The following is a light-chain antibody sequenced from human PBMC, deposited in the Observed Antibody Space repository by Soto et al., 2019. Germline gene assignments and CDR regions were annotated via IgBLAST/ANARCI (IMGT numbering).Light chain of an antibody. CDR3: QQSFSTTWT. Sequence: DIQMTQSPSSLSASVGDRVTITFRASQTILTYLNWYQQKPGKAPKLLIYAASSLQSGVPSRFSGGGSATDFTLTISSLQPEDFATYYCQQSFSTTWTFGHGTKVEIK. CDR1: QTILTY. CDR2: AAS. V-gene: IGKV1-39*01. J-gene: IGKJ1*01.